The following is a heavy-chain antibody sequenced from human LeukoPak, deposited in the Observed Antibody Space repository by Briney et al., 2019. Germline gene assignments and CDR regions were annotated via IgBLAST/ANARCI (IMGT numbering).Heavy chain of an antibody. CDR2: INPSGGST. CDR3: ARVYYYGSSGYYYARESWFDP. V-gene: IGHV1-46*01. J-gene: IGHJ5*02. CDR1: GYTFTSYY. D-gene: IGHD3-22*01. Sequence: ASVKVSCKASGYTFTSYYMHWVRQAPGQGLEWMGIINPSGGSTSYAQKFQGRVTMTRDTSTSTVYMELSSLRSEDTAVYYCARVYYYGSSGYYYARESWFDPWGQGTLVTVSS.